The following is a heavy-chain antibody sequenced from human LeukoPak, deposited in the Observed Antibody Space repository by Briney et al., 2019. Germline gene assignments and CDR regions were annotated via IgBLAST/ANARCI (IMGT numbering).Heavy chain of an antibody. CDR3: ARAPGFYDSSGYYPEGWFDP. CDR2: IYTTGST. J-gene: IGHJ5*02. CDR1: GGSISSYY. D-gene: IGHD3-22*01. V-gene: IGHV4-4*07. Sequence: SETLSLTCTVSGGSISSYYWSWIRQPAGKGLEWIGRIYTTGSTNYNPSLKSRVTISIDKSKNQFSLKLSSVTAADTAVYYCARAPGFYDSSGYYPEGWFDPWGQGTLVTVSS.